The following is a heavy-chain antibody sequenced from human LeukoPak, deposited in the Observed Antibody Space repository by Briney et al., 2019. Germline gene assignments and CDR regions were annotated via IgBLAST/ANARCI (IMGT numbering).Heavy chain of an antibody. CDR1: GGSISSGSYY. J-gene: IGHJ4*02. D-gene: IGHD2-2*01. CDR2: IYTSGST. V-gene: IGHV4-61*02. CDR3: AREALGYCSSTSCSWRFDY. Sequence: PSETLSLTCTVSGGSISSGSYYWSWIRQPAGKGLEWIGRIYTSGSTNYNPSLKSRVTISVDTSKNQFSLKLSSVTAADTAVYYCAREALGYCSSTSCSWRFDYWGQGTLVTVSS.